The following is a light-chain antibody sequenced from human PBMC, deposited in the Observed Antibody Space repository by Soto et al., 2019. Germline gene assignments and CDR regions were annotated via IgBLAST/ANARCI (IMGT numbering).Light chain of an antibody. CDR3: QRHNSAPPVS. V-gene: IGKV1-27*01. Sequence: DIQMTQSPSSLSASVADRVTITCRASQGISNYLAWYQQKPGKAPQLLIYAASTLQSGVPSRFSGSGSGTDFTLTISSLQPEDVATYYCQRHNSAPPVSFGPGTKVDLK. CDR2: AAS. CDR1: QGISNY. J-gene: IGKJ3*01.